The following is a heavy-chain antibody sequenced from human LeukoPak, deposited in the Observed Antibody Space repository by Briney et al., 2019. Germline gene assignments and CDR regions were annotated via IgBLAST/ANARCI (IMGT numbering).Heavy chain of an antibody. D-gene: IGHD2-2*01. CDR2: IGGGGVST. J-gene: IGHJ4*02. CDR3: AKDGGFTSTSHYFDY. V-gene: IGHV3-23*01. Sequence: PGGSLRLSCAASGFTFHIYAMSWVRQAPGKGLEWASSIGGGGVSTYYADSVKGRFTISRDNSKNTLYLQMNSLRAEDTAVYYCAKDGGFTSTSHYFDYWGQGILVTVSS. CDR1: GFTFHIYA.